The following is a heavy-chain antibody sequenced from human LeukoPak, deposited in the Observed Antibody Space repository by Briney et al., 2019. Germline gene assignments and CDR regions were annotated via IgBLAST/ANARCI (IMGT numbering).Heavy chain of an antibody. CDR2: INPNSGGT. D-gene: IGHD3-10*01. V-gene: IGHV1-2*02. Sequence: ASVKVSCKASGYTFTGYYMHWVRRAPGQGLEWMGWINPNSGGTNYAQKFQGRVTMTRDTSISTAYMELSRLRSDDTAVYYCARDKILWFRELLGYWGQGTLVTVSS. J-gene: IGHJ4*02. CDR1: GYTFTGYY. CDR3: ARDKILWFRELLGY.